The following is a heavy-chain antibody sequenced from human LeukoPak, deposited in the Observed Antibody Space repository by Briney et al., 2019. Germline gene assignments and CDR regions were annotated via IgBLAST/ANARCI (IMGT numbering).Heavy chain of an antibody. Sequence: GGSLRLSCAASGFTFSSYSMNWVRQAPGKGLEWVSSISSSSSYIYYADSVKDRFTISRDNAKNSLYLQMNSLRAEDTAVYYCASSSTSYDYYYYYMDVWGKGTTVTISS. CDR3: ASSSTSYDYYYYYMDV. V-gene: IGHV3-21*01. D-gene: IGHD2-2*01. J-gene: IGHJ6*03. CDR1: GFTFSSYS. CDR2: ISSSSSYI.